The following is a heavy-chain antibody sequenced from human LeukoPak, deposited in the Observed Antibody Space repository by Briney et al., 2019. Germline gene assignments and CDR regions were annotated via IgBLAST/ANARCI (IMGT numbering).Heavy chain of an antibody. CDR2: ISGGGGST. J-gene: IGHJ4*02. Sequence: GGSLRLSCAASGFTFSSSAMSWVRQAPGKGLEWLSTISGGGGSTYYADSVKGRFTISRDNSKNTLYLQMNSLRAEDTAVYYCAKDDGWVQYANWGQGTLVTVSS. V-gene: IGHV3-23*01. D-gene: IGHD5-24*01. CDR3: AKDDGWVQYAN. CDR1: GFTFSSSA.